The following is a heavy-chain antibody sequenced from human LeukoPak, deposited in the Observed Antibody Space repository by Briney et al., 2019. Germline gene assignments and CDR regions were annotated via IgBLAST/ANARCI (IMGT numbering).Heavy chain of an antibody. CDR2: IIPILGIA. Sequence: GASVKVSCKASGGTFSSYAISWVRQAPGRGLEWMGRIIPILGIANYAQKFQGRVTITADKSTSTAYMELSSLRSEDTAVYYCARDTIVGALTTDYWGQGTLVTVSS. V-gene: IGHV1-69*04. D-gene: IGHD1-26*01. CDR3: ARDTIVGALTTDY. CDR1: GGTFSSYA. J-gene: IGHJ4*02.